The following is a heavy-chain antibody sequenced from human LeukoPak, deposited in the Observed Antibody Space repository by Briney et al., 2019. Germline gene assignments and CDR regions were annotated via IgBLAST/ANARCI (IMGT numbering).Heavy chain of an antibody. J-gene: IGHJ4*02. Sequence: SGGSLRLSCAASGFTFSSYEMNWVRLAPGKGLEWVSYISESGSAIYYADSVKGRFTISRDNAKNSLYLQMNSLRDEDTAVYYCIRGRVHLDCWGQGTLVTVSS. CDR3: IRGRVHLDC. CDR2: ISESGSAI. CDR1: GFTFSSYE. V-gene: IGHV3-48*03.